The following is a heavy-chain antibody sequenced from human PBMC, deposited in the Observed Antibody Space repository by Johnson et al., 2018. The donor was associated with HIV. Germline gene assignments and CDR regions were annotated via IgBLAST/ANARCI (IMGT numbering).Heavy chain of an antibody. Sequence: QVQLVESGGGLVKPGGSLKLSCAVSGFTFSDHYMSWIRQTPGKGLQWVSYISGSGSIIYSTDSVQGRFTISRDNVKNSLYLQMDRLRPEDTAVYYCARSRHGGIQPSDAFDVWGQGTMVTVSS. CDR2: ISGSGSII. V-gene: IGHV3-11*04. J-gene: IGHJ3*01. CDR1: GFTFSDHY. CDR3: ARSRHGGIQPSDAFDV. D-gene: IGHD3-16*01.